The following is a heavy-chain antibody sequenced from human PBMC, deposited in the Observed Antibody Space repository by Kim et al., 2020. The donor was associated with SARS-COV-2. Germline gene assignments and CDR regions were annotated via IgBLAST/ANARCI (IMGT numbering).Heavy chain of an antibody. CDR2: ISYDGSNT. CDR1: GFTFTSYS. Sequence: GGSLRLSCAASGFTFTSYSMHWVRQAPGKGLEWVAVISYDGSNTYYADSVKGRFTISRDNSNNTLYLQMNSLRAEDTAVYYCARGVGVGATRHDAFHIWGQGTMGTVSS. J-gene: IGHJ3*02. D-gene: IGHD1-26*01. V-gene: IGHV3-30-3*01. CDR3: ARGVGVGATRHDAFHI.